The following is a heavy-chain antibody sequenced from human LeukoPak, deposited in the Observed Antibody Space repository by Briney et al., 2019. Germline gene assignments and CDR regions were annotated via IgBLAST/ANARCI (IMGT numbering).Heavy chain of an antibody. V-gene: IGHV4-59*08. D-gene: IGHD1-1*01. Sequence: PSETLSLTCTVSGGSISSYYWSWIRQPPGKGLEWIGYIYYSGSTNHNPSLKSRVTISVDTSKNQFSLKLSSVTAADTAVYYCARGAGTTLGVFFDYWGQGTLVTVSS. CDR1: GGSISSYY. CDR3: ARGAGTTLGVFFDY. CDR2: IYYSGST. J-gene: IGHJ4*02.